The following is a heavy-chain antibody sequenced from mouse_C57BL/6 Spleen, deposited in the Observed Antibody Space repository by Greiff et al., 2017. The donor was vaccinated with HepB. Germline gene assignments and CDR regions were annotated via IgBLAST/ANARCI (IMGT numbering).Heavy chain of an antibody. V-gene: IGHV5-6*02. Sequence: EVKLVESGGDLVKPGGSLKLSCAASGFTFSSYGMSWVRQTPDKRLEWVATISSGGSYTYYPDSVKGRFTISRDNAKNTLYLQMSSLKSEDTAMYYCARHGLTGTRYFDYWGQGTTLTVSS. D-gene: IGHD4-1*01. J-gene: IGHJ2*01. CDR3: ARHGLTGTRYFDY. CDR1: GFTFSSYG. CDR2: ISSGGSYT.